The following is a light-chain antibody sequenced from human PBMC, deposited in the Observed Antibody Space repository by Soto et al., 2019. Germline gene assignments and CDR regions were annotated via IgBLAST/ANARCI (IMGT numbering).Light chain of an antibody. CDR3: QQYGSSPLT. CDR1: QSVSSCY. Sequence: EIVLTQSPGTLSLSPGERATLSCRASQSVSSCYLAWYQQKPGQAPRLLIYAAPSRATGIPDRFSGSGSGTDFPLTISSLEPEDFAVYYCQQYGSSPLTFGGGTQVEIK. V-gene: IGKV3-20*01. J-gene: IGKJ4*01. CDR2: AAP.